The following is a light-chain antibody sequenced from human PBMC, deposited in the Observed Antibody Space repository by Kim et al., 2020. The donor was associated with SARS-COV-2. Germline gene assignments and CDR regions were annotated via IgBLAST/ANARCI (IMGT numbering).Light chain of an antibody. Sequence: SPGERAALSCRASRSVTSNYLAWYQQKPGQAPRRLIYIAYTRATGIPDRFSGGGAGTEFTLTISRLEPEDFAVYYCHQYGSSPSTFGQGTRLEIK. V-gene: IGKV3-20*01. CDR1: RSVTSNY. J-gene: IGKJ5*01. CDR3: HQYGSSPST. CDR2: IAY.